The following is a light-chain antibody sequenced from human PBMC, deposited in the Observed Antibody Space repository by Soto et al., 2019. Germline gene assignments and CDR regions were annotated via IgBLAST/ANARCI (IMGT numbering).Light chain of an antibody. J-gene: IGKJ1*01. CDR1: QSVSRIY. V-gene: IGKV3-20*01. CDR2: GAS. Sequence: EIVLTQSPGTLSLSPGERATLSCRASQSVSRIYLAWYQQKPGQAPRLLIYGASSRATSIPDRFSGSGSWSDFTFTISRLEAEDLAVYYYQQYGSSQPCTFGQGTKVEIK. CDR3: QQYGSSQPCT.